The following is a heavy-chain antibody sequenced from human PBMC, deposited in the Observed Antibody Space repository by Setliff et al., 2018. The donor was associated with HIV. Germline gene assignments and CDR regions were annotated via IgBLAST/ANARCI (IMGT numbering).Heavy chain of an antibody. V-gene: IGHV4-4*08. J-gene: IGHJ3*02. D-gene: IGHD6-13*01. CDR1: NDSNTSFY. CDR2: IYTSGSS. CDR3: ARGSSSWYDDAFDI. Sequence: SETLSLTCTVSNDSNTSFYWTWIRQPPGKGLEWIGYIYTSGSSNYNPSLKSRVTFSIDTSKNQFSLKLDSVTAADTAVYYCARGSSSWYDDAFDIWGQGTMVTVSS.